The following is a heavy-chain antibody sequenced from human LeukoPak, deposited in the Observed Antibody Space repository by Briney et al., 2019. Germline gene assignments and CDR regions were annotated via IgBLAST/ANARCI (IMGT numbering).Heavy chain of an antibody. CDR3: AKEIAAAGSYMDV. Sequence: PGGSLRLSCAASGFTFSSYAMHWVRQAPGKGLEWVSLISWDGGSTYYADSVKGRFTISRDNSKNSLYLQMNSLRAEDTALYYCAKEIAAAGSYMDVWGKGTTVTVSS. D-gene: IGHD6-13*01. CDR2: ISWDGGST. V-gene: IGHV3-43D*03. J-gene: IGHJ6*03. CDR1: GFTFSSYA.